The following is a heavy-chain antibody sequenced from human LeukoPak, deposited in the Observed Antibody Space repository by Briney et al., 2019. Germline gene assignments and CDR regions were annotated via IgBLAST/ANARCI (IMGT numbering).Heavy chain of an antibody. CDR1: GFTFSSYS. CDR2: ISSSGSYI. V-gene: IGHV3-21*01. Sequence: GGSLRLSCAASGFTFSSYSMNWVRQAPGKGLEWVSSISSSGSYIYYADSVKGRFTISRDNAKNSLYLQMNSLRAEDTAVYYCARDLGRYSYGSYWGQGTLVTVSS. CDR3: ARDLGRYSYGSY. J-gene: IGHJ4*02. D-gene: IGHD5-18*01.